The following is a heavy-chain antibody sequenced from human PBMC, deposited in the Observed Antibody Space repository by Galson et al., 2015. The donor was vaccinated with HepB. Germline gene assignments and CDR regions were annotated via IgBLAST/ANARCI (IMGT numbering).Heavy chain of an antibody. CDR2: INPSSGTT. D-gene: IGHD2-15*01. Sequence: SVKVSCKASGYTFTSYYMHWVRQAPGQGLEWMGIINPSSGTTSYAQKFQGRLTMTRETSTSTVYMELSSLTSEDTAVYYCARDLRYCSGGACFPYYEIDVWGQGTTVTVSS. CDR3: ARDLRYCSGGACFPYYEIDV. CDR1: GYTFTSYY. J-gene: IGHJ6*02. V-gene: IGHV1-46*01.